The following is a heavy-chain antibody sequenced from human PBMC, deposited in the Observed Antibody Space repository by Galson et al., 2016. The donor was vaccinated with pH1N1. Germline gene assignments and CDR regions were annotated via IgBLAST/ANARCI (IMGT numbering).Heavy chain of an antibody. D-gene: IGHD3-10*01. CDR2: IAWDDEK. Sequence: PALVKPTQTLKLTCTFSGFSLSTFGVRVSWIRQSPGKALEWLARIAWDDEKFYSPSLKTRLNISKDTSKDQVVLTMTNMDPVDTGTYYCARMGVASGCRYYYGMAVWGQWTTLTVSS. CDR3: ARMGVASGCRYYYGMAV. CDR1: GFSLSTFGVR. J-gene: IGHJ6*02. V-gene: IGHV2-70*04.